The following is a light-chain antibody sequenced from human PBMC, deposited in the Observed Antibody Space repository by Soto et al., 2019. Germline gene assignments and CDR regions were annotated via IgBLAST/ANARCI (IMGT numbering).Light chain of an antibody. CDR3: SSYTLRNTLVL. J-gene: IGLJ3*02. CDR1: SSDVGGYNF. Sequence: QSALTQPASVSGSPGQSITISCTGTSSDVGGYNFVSWYQQHPGKAPRLIIYEVSSRPSGVSYRFSGSKSGNTASLTISGLQVEDEADYYCSSYTLRNTLVLFGGGTKVTVL. CDR2: EVS. V-gene: IGLV2-14*01.